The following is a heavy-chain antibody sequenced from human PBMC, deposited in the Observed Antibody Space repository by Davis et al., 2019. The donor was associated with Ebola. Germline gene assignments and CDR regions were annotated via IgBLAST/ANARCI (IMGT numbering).Heavy chain of an antibody. CDR1: GDSISSSSYY. V-gene: IGHV4-39*07. D-gene: IGHD4/OR15-4a*01. J-gene: IGHJ4*02. Sequence: PSETLSLTCTVSGDSISSSSYYWGWIRQPPGKGLEWIGSMYYSGSTYYNPSLNSRVTISVDTSKNQFSLKLSSVTAADTAVYYCARDSGVALTGFLFDNWGQGTLVTVSS. CDR3: ARDSGVALTGFLFDN. CDR2: MYYSGST.